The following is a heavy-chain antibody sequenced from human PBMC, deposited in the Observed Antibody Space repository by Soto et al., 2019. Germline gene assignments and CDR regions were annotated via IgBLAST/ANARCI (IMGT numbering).Heavy chain of an antibody. J-gene: IGHJ4*01. CDR3: VAGPDRAKSAY. CDR2: IYYSGST. V-gene: IGHV4-59*01. CDR1: DGSISGYY. Sequence: SETLSLTCTVSDGSISGYYWSWIRQRPGKGLEWIGYIYYSGSTNYNPSLKNRVTISSDTSKNQFSLRLISVTAADTAVYYCVAGPDRAKSAYWGQGTLVTVSS.